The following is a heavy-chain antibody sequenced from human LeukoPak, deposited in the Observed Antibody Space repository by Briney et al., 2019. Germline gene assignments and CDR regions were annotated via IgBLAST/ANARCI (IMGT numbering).Heavy chain of an antibody. Sequence: SETLSLTCTVSRGSISSGNYYWGWIRQPAGKGLEWIGRFHTRGSTNYNPSLKSRVIISVDTSKNQFSLKLNSVPAADTAVYSCARVGGSCSGGSCPSGNWFDPWGQGTLVTVSS. CDR2: FHTRGST. J-gene: IGHJ5*02. D-gene: IGHD2-15*01. CDR1: RGSISSGNYY. V-gene: IGHV4-61*02. CDR3: ARVGGSCSGGSCPSGNWFDP.